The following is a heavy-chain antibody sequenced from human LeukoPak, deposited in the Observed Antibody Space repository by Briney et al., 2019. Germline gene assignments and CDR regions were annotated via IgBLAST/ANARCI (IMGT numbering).Heavy chain of an antibody. D-gene: IGHD3-3*01. CDR1: GYTFTSYG. CDR2: ISGYNGNT. V-gene: IGHV1-18*01. CDR3: ARGPSITIFGVVNDY. Sequence: GASVKVSCKASGYTFTSYGISWVRQAPGQGLGWMGWISGYNGNTNYAQKVKGRVTMTIDKSTSTAYMELRSLRSDDTAVYYCARGPSITIFGVVNDYWGQGTLVTVSS. J-gene: IGHJ4*02.